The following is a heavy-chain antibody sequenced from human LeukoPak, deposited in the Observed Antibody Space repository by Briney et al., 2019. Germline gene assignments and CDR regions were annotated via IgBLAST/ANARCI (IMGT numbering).Heavy chain of an antibody. D-gene: IGHD6-6*01. CDR1: GFTFNSYA. Sequence: GGSLRLSCAASGFTFNSYAMNWVRQAPGKGLEWVSGIAGSGGSTYYADSVKGRFTISRDNSEHTLYLQMNSLGAEDTAVYYCAKTLFGSSSSFFDYWGQGTLVTVSS. CDR3: AKTLFGSSSSFFDY. J-gene: IGHJ4*02. CDR2: IAGSGGST. V-gene: IGHV3-23*01.